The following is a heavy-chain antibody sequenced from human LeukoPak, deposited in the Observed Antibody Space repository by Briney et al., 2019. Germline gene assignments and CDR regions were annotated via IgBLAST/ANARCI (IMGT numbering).Heavy chain of an antibody. CDR1: GYTFTSYG. D-gene: IGHD6-19*01. J-gene: IGHJ4*02. CDR3: ARVSGSPRRVDY. CDR2: ISAYNGNT. V-gene: IGHV1-18*01. Sequence: RASVTVSCKASGYTFTSYGISWVRQAPGQGLEWMGWISAYNGNTNYAQKLQGRVTMTTDTSTSTAYMELRSLRSGDTAVYYCARVSGSPRRVDYWGQGTLVTVSS.